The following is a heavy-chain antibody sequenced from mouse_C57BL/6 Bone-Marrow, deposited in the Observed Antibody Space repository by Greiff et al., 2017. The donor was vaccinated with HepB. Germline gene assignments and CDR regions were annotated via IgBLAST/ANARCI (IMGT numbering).Heavy chain of an antibody. CDR3: TTWILRCPYYFDY. V-gene: IGHV14-1*01. CDR2: IDPEDGDT. J-gene: IGHJ2*01. D-gene: IGHD1-1*01. Sequence: VQLQQSGAELVRPGASVKLSCTASGFNIKDYYMHWVKQRPEQGLEWIGRIDPEDGDTEYAPKFQGKATMTADTSSNTAYLQLSSLTSEDTAVYYCTTWILRCPYYFDYWGQGTTLTVSS. CDR1: GFNIKDYY.